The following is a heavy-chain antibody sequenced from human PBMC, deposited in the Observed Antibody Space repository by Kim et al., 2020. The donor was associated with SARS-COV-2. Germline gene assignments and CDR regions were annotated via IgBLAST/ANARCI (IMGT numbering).Heavy chain of an antibody. Sequence: TNYAQKFQGWVTMTRDTSISTAYMELSRLRSDDTAVYYCARWSTSNWFDPWGQGTLVTVSS. D-gene: IGHD1-26*01. V-gene: IGHV1-2*04. CDR2: T. J-gene: IGHJ5*02. CDR3: ARWSTSNWFDP.